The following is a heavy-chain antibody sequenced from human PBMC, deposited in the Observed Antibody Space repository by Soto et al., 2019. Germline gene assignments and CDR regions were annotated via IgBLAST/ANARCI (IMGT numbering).Heavy chain of an antibody. D-gene: IGHD3-10*01. Sequence: ASVKVSCKASADTFTGYTVTWVRQAPGQGLEWVGRVIPILGASNFARKFQGRVTISADKSADTAYMVLTGLTSEDTAVYYCARRKGSYYTNFDSWGQGTLVTVSS. CDR1: ADTFTGYT. CDR3: ARRKGSYYTNFDS. V-gene: IGHV1-69*08. J-gene: IGHJ4*02. CDR2: VIPILGAS.